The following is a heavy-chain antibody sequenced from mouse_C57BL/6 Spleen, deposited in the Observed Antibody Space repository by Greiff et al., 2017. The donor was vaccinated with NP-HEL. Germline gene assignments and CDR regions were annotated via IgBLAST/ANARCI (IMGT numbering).Heavy chain of an antibody. J-gene: IGHJ4*01. CDR2: ISSGGSYT. CDR3: ARRAITTVVGDAMDY. D-gene: IGHD1-1*01. Sequence: EVKLVESGGDLVKPGGSLKLSCAASGFTFSSYGMSWVRQTPDKRLEWVATISSGGSYTYYPDSVKGRFPISRDNAKNTLYLQMSSLKSEDTAMYYCARRAITTVVGDAMDYWGQGTSVTVSS. CDR1: GFTFSSYG. V-gene: IGHV5-6*02.